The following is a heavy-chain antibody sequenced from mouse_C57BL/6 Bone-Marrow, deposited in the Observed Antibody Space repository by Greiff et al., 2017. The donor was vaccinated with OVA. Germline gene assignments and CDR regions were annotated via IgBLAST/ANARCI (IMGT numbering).Heavy chain of an antibody. CDR2: IYPGSGST. CDR1: GYTFTSYW. J-gene: IGHJ3*01. CDR3: AIPHYYGSSYWFAY. D-gene: IGHD1-1*01. V-gene: IGHV1-55*01. Sequence: QVQLQQSGAELVKPGASVKMSCKASGYTFTSYWITWVKQRPGQGLEWIGDIYPGSGSTNYNEKFKSKATLTADKSSSTAYMQLSSLTYEDSAVYYCAIPHYYGSSYWFAYWGQGTLVTVSA.